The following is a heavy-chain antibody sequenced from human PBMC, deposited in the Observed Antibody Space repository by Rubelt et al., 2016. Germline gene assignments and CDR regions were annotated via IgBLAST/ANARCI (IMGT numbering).Heavy chain of an antibody. CDR1: TFSSYW. CDR3: AREYSSSGYFDY. D-gene: IGHD6-6*01. CDR2: INSDGSNT. Sequence: TFSSYWMHWVRQAPGKGLVWVSRINSDGSNTNYADSVKGRFTISRDNAENTLYLQMNSLRAEDTAIYYCAREYSSSGYFDYWGQGTLVTVSS. V-gene: IGHV3-74*01. J-gene: IGHJ4*02.